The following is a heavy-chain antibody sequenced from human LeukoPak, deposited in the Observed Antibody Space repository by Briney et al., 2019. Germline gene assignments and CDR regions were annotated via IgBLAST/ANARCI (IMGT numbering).Heavy chain of an antibody. CDR2: IIPIIDTA. Sequence: SLKVSCKVSGGTFSSYAITWVRQAPGQGLEWMGGIIPIIDTASFAHTFQGRVTLTADESTSTAYMELSSLRSEDTAVYYCARTRTRGDYYYYYMDVWGKGTTVTVSS. CDR3: ARTRTRGDYYYYYMDV. V-gene: IGHV1-69*13. D-gene: IGHD1-1*01. CDR1: GGTFSSYA. J-gene: IGHJ6*03.